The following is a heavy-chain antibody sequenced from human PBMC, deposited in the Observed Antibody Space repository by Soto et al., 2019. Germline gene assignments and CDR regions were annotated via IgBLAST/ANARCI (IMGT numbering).Heavy chain of an antibody. Sequence: SETLSLTCTVSGGSISSSSYYWGWIRQPPGKGLEWIGSIYHSGSTNYNPSLKSRVTISVDTSKNQFSLKLSSVTAADTAVYYCARAIGGVSPRYYYGMDVWGQGTTVTVSS. V-gene: IGHV4-39*07. CDR1: GGSISSSSYY. CDR2: IYHSGST. CDR3: ARAIGGVSPRYYYGMDV. J-gene: IGHJ6*02. D-gene: IGHD2-8*01.